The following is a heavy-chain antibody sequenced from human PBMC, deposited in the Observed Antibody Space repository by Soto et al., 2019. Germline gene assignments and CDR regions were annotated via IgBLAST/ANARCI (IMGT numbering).Heavy chain of an antibody. CDR2: ISYDGINK. J-gene: IGHJ6*02. CDR3: AKSWDIVVVTAMDV. CDR1: GFIFSSYG. Sequence: GGSLRLSCAASGFIFSSYGMHWVRQAPGKGLEWVAVISYDGINKYYSDSVKGRFTISRDNSKNTLYLQMNSLRAEDTAVYYCAKSWDIVVVTAMDVWGQGTTVTVSS. V-gene: IGHV3-30*18. D-gene: IGHD2-15*01.